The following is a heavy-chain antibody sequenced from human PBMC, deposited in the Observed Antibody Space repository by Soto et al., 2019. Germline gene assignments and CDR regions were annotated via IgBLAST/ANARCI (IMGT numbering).Heavy chain of an antibody. CDR3: ATGYSSGWYEDLRMDV. J-gene: IGHJ6*02. V-gene: IGHV1-24*01. CDR1: GYTLTELS. Sequence: ASVKVSCTVSGYTLTELSMHWVRQAPGKGLEWMGGFDPEDGETIYAQKFQGRVTMTEDTSTDTAYMELSSLRSEDTAVYYCATGYSSGWYEDLRMDVWGQGTTVTVSS. CDR2: FDPEDGET. D-gene: IGHD6-19*01.